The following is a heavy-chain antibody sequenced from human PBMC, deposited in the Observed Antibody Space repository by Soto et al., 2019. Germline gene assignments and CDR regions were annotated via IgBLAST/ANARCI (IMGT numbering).Heavy chain of an antibody. J-gene: IGHJ4*01. CDR2: IRGSGETP. D-gene: IGHD3-10*01. Sequence: EVQLLESGGGLVQPGGSLRLSCAASGFTFSTYPMSWVRQAPGKGLEWVSGIRGSGETPYYADSVKGRFTISRDNYKNMLYLQMNSLRAEDTAVYYCAKDRRTTMVRGVLRAFDSWGQGALVTVSS. CDR3: AKDRRTTMVRGVLRAFDS. V-gene: IGHV3-23*01. CDR1: GFTFSTYP.